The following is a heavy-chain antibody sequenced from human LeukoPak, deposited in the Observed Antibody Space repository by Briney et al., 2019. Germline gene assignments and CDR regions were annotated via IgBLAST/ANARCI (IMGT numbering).Heavy chain of an antibody. CDR3: AKDLIDSSGYYKTEGDY. V-gene: IGHV3-23*01. J-gene: IGHJ4*02. D-gene: IGHD3-22*01. CDR2: ISNTGGST. Sequence: GGSLRLSCAASGFTFSSYWMNWARQAPGKGLEWVSAISNTGGSTYYADSVKGRFTISRDKSKNTLSLQMNSLRAEDTAVYYCAKDLIDSSGYYKTEGDYWGQGTLVTVSS. CDR1: GFTFSSYW.